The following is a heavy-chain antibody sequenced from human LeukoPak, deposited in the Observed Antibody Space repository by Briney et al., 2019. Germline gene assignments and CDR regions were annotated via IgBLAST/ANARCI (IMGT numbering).Heavy chain of an antibody. CDR3: ARDLGYCSGGSCYVGYFDY. J-gene: IGHJ4*02. CDR1: GFTFSSYA. CDR2: ISGSGGST. D-gene: IGHD2-15*01. V-gene: IGHV3-23*01. Sequence: AGGSLRLSCAASGFTFSSYAMSWVRQAPGKGLEWVSAISGSGGSTYYADSVKGRFTISRDNSKNTLYLQMNSLRAEDTAVYYCARDLGYCSGGSCYVGYFDYWGQGTLVTVSS.